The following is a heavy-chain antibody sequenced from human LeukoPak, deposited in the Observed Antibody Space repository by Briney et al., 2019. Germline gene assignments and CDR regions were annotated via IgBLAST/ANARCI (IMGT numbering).Heavy chain of an antibody. J-gene: IGHJ4*02. V-gene: IGHV4-39*07. CDR2: INHSGST. CDR3: ARGPSYYGSGRTRFDY. D-gene: IGHD3-10*01. Sequence: SETLSLTCTVSGDSISSSTYYWGWIRQPPGKGLEWIGEINHSGSTNYNPSLKSRVTISVDTSKNQFSLKLSSVTAADTAVYYCARGPSYYGSGRTRFDYWGQGTLVTVSS. CDR1: GDSISSSTYY.